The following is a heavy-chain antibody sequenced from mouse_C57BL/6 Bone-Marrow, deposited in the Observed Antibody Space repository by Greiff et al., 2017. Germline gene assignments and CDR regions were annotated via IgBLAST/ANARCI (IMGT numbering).Heavy chain of an antibody. D-gene: IGHD1-1*01. Sequence: EVKLVESGGGLVKPGGSLKLSCAASGFTFSDYGMHWVRQAPEKGLEWVAYISSGSSTIYYADTVKGRFTISRDNAKNTLFLQMTSLRSEDTAMYYCASRGGYGSSYGMDYWGQGTSVTVSS. V-gene: IGHV5-17*01. CDR2: ISSGSSTI. CDR3: ASRGGYGSSYGMDY. J-gene: IGHJ4*01. CDR1: GFTFSDYG.